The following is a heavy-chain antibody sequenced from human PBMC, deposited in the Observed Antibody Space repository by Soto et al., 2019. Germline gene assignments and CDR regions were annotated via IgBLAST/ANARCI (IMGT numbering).Heavy chain of an antibody. J-gene: IGHJ4*02. D-gene: IGHD1-26*01. Sequence: SVKVSCKASGGTFSSYAISWVRQAPGQGLEWMGGIIPIFGTANYAQKFQGRVSITADKSTSTAYMELSILRSEDTAVYYCARESGWELLLFDYWGQGTLVTVSS. CDR2: IIPIFGTA. CDR3: ARESGWELLLFDY. CDR1: GGTFSSYA. V-gene: IGHV1-69*06.